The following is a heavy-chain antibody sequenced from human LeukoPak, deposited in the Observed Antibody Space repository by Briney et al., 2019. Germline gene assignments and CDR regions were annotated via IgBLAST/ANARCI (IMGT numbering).Heavy chain of an antibody. CDR3: ARGSHSSGFDY. D-gene: IGHD3-22*01. CDR2: ISSTSSSI. Sequence: GGSLRLSCAAAGYTFSGYSINWVRQAPGKGLEWISYISSTSSSIYYADSVKGRFTISRDNAKNSLYLQMNSLRSEDTAVYYCARGSHSSGFDYWGQGTLVTVSS. V-gene: IGHV3-48*01. J-gene: IGHJ4*02. CDR1: GYTFSGYS.